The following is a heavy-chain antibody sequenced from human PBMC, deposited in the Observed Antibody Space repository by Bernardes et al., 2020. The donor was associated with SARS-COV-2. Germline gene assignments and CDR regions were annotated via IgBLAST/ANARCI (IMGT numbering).Heavy chain of an antibody. CDR2: ISWNSGSI. D-gene: IGHD3-16*01. V-gene: IGHV3-9*01. CDR3: AKVGGDTYYFDY. J-gene: IGHJ4*02. CDR1: GFTFDDYA. Sequence: SLRLSRAASGFTFDDYAMHWVRQAPVKGLEWVSGISWNSGSIGYADSVKGRFTISRDNAKNSLYLQMNSLRAEDTALYYCAKVGGDTYYFDYWGQGTLVTVSS.